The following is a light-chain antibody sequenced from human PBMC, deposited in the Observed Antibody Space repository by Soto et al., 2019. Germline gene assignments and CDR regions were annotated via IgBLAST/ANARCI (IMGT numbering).Light chain of an antibody. CDR3: QQRHMWPIT. J-gene: IGKJ5*01. CDR1: QSVSTY. V-gene: IGKV3-11*01. CDR2: DAS. Sequence: EIVVTQSPATLSLSPGERATLSCRASQSVSTYVAWFQHKLGQAPRLLIYDASYRAIGVPARFSGGGSGTDFTLTISSLEPEDFAVYYCQQRHMWPITFGQGTRLEIK.